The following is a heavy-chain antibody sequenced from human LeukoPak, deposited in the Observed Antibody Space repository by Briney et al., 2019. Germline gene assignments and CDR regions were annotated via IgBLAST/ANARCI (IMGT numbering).Heavy chain of an antibody. J-gene: IGHJ4*02. CDR1: GFTVSSDY. D-gene: IGHD3-10*01. CDR3: ATPHTGPGGGTNYPPHY. CDR2: IYSGGST. Sequence: GGSLRLSCAASGFTVSSDYVSWVRQAPGKGLEWVSVIYSGGSTYYADSVKGRFTISRDNSKNTLYLHMNNLRADDTALYYCATPHTGPGGGTNYPPHYWGQGTLVTVSS. V-gene: IGHV3-53*01.